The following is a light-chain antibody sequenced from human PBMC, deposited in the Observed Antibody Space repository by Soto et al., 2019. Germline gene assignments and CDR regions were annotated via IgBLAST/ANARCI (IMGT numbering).Light chain of an antibody. CDR2: WAS. CDR1: QSVLYSSNNKNY. V-gene: IGKV4-1*01. J-gene: IGKJ1*01. CDR3: QQYYSSWT. Sequence: DIVLTQSPDSLAVSLGERATINCKSSQSVLYSSNNKNYLAWYQQKPGRPPKLLIYWASTRGSGVPDRFSGSGSGTDFTLTISSLQAEDVAVYYCQQYYSSWTFGQGTKVEIK.